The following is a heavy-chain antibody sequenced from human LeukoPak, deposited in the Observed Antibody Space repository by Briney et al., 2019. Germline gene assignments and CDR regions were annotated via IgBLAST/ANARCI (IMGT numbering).Heavy chain of an antibody. V-gene: IGHV3-33*01. CDR1: GFTFSSYG. D-gene: IGHD1-1*01. CDR2: IWYDGSNK. Sequence: GGSLRLSCAASGFTFSSYGMHWVRQAPGKGLEWVAVIWYDGSNKYYVDSVKGRFTISRDNSKNTLYLQMNSLTAEDTALYYCVRNWNLDSWGQGTLVTVSS. J-gene: IGHJ4*02. CDR3: VRNWNLDS.